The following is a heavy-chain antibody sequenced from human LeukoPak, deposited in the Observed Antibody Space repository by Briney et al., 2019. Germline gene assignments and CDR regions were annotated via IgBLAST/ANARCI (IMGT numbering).Heavy chain of an antibody. D-gene: IGHD6-13*01. J-gene: IGHJ4*02. Sequence: SETLSLTCTVSGGSIRGYYWSWIRQPPGKGLEWIAHMYYSGSSKYNPYLKSRATISRDTSKNQFSLKLTSVTVADTAVYFCAREGVAAAGAFDNWGQGTLVTVSA. V-gene: IGHV4-59*01. CDR1: GGSIRGYY. CDR2: MYYSGSS. CDR3: AREGVAAAGAFDN.